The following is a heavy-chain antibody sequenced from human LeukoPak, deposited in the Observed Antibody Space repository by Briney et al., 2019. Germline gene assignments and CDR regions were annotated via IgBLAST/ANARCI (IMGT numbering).Heavy chain of an antibody. CDR1: GFNFNSYM. V-gene: IGHV3-21*01. Sequence: GGSLRLSCAASGFNFNSYMLNWVRQAPGKGLEWVSSISSTGSYIYHADSVKGRFTISRDNPGNVVYLQMDSLRAEDTAVYYCSRVAQSGPTGWFDPWGQGTLVTVSS. CDR2: ISSTGSYI. D-gene: IGHD1-1*01. J-gene: IGHJ5*02. CDR3: SRVAQSGPTGWFDP.